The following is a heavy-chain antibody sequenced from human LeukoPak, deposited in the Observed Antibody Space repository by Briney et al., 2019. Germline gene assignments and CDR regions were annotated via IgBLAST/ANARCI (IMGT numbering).Heavy chain of an antibody. D-gene: IGHD2-15*01. Sequence: GGSLRLSCAASGFTFSSYAMHWVRQAPGKGLEWVAVISYVGSNKYYADSVKGRFTISRDNSKNTLYLQMNSLRAEDTAVYYCARDGSDCSGGSCPLYYYYGMDVWGQGTTVTVSS. CDR2: ISYVGSNK. J-gene: IGHJ6*02. CDR3: ARDGSDCSGGSCPLYYYYGMDV. CDR1: GFTFSSYA. V-gene: IGHV3-30-3*01.